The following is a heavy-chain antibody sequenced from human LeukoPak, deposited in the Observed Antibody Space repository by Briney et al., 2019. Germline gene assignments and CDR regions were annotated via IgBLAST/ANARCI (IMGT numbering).Heavy chain of an antibody. CDR2: INHSGST. CDR3: ARGIVGATTYPY. CDR1: GGSFSGYY. D-gene: IGHD1-26*01. Sequence: SETLSLTCAVYGGSFSGYYWSWIRQPPGKGLEWIGEINHSGSTNYNPSLQSRVTISVDTSKNQFSLKLSSVTAADTAVYYCARGIVGATTYPYWGQGTLVTVSS. J-gene: IGHJ4*02. V-gene: IGHV4-34*01.